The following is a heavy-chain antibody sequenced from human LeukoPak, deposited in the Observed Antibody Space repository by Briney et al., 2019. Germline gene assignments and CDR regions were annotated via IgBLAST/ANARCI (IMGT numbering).Heavy chain of an antibody. Sequence: ASVKVSCKASGYSFTGYYMHWVRQAPGQGLEWMGWINPNSGGRNYAQKFQGRVTMTRDTSINTAYMELSRLRSDDTAVYYCAPTGGSGSVHYFDYWGQGTLVTVSS. CDR1: GYSFTGYY. D-gene: IGHD3-10*01. V-gene: IGHV1-2*02. CDR2: INPNSGGR. J-gene: IGHJ4*02. CDR3: APTGGSGSVHYFDY.